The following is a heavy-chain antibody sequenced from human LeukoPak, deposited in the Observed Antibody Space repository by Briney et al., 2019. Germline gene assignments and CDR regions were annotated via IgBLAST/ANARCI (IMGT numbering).Heavy chain of an antibody. J-gene: IGHJ4*02. CDR1: GFTFSDYW. CDR2: IKQDGSDK. Sequence: PGGSLRLSCAASGFTFSDYWMSWVRQAPGKGPEWVANIKQDGSDKYYVDSVKGRFTISRDNAKNALYLQMNSLRAEDTAVYYCARGRNRGTYSDYWGQGTLVTVSS. CDR3: ARGRNRGTYSDY. D-gene: IGHD3-16*01. V-gene: IGHV3-7*03.